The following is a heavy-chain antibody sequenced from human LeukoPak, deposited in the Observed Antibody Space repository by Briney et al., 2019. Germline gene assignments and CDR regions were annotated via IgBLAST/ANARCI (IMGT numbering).Heavy chain of an antibody. V-gene: IGHV3-23*01. D-gene: IGHD1-26*01. Sequence: GGSLRLSCAASGCSFSSSSLTWVRQPPGKGLEWFSGITDSGGTTYYADSVKGRITIFRDYKNNMLYLQMNSLRAEDTAIYYCEKAAKLVGATWPYGMDVWGQGTTVTVSS. CDR1: GCSFSSSS. CDR2: ITDSGGTT. CDR3: EKAAKLVGATWPYGMDV. J-gene: IGHJ6*02.